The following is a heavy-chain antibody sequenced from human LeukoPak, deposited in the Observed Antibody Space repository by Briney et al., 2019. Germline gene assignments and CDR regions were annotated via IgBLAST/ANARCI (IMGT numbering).Heavy chain of an antibody. J-gene: IGHJ6*03. CDR1: GFTFSSYW. V-gene: IGHV3-7*01. CDR3: ARGMIPTKGDYYYYYMDV. CDR2: IKQDGSEK. D-gene: IGHD3-22*01. Sequence: LPGGSLRLXCAASGFTFSSYWMSWVRQAPGKGLEWVANIKQDGSEKYYVDSVKGRFTISRDNAKNSLYLQMNSLRAEDTAVYYCARGMIPTKGDYYYYYMDVWGKGTTVTVSS.